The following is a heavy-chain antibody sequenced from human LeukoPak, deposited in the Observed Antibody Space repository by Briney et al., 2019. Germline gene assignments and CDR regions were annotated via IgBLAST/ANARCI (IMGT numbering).Heavy chain of an antibody. CDR1: GGSISSGSYY. J-gene: IGHJ4*02. V-gene: IGHV4-61*02. CDR2: IYTSGST. CDR3: ASFPLGKWELQDY. D-gene: IGHD1-26*01. Sequence: PSETLSLTCTVSGGSISSGSYYWSWIRQPAGTGLEWIGRIYTSGSTNYNPSLKSRVTISVDTSKNQFSLKLSSVTAADTAVYYCASFPLGKWELQDYWGQGTLVTVSS.